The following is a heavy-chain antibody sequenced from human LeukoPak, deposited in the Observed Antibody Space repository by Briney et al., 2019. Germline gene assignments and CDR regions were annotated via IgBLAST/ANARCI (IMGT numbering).Heavy chain of an antibody. CDR1: GFTFSNHW. CDR3: AKEGPTAVAGYFDY. Sequence: GGSLRLSCAASGFTFSNHWMHWVRQAPGKGLEWVSRINSDGIATTYADSVKGRFTISRDNSKNSLYLQMNSLRTDDTALYYCAKEGPTAVAGYFDYWGQGTLVTVSS. D-gene: IGHD6-19*01. J-gene: IGHJ4*02. CDR2: INSDGIAT. V-gene: IGHV3-74*01.